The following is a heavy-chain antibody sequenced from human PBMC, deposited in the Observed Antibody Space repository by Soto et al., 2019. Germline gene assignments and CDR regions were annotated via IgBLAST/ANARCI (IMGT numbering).Heavy chain of an antibody. V-gene: IGHV5-51*01. CDR3: ARSERWLQYYYFDY. Sequence: GESLKNSCKCSGYTFTNYWIAWVRQMPGKGLEWMGIIYPDDSDTRYSPSFQGQVTISADKSIRTAYLQWSSLKASDTAMYYCARSERWLQYYYFDYWGQGTLVTVSS. CDR2: IYPDDSDT. D-gene: IGHD2-2*02. CDR1: GYTFTNYW. J-gene: IGHJ4*02.